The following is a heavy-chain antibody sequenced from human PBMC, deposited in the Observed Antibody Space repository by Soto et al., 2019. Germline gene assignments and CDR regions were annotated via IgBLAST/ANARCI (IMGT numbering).Heavy chain of an antibody. CDR2: IYPSDSDA. CDR3: ARQGVTYGPDY. D-gene: IGHD4-17*01. Sequence: GESLKISCKGSGYSFTTYWVGWVRQMPGKGLEWMGIIYPSDSDARYSPSFQGQVTISVDNPINTAYLQWSSLKASDTAMYYCARQGVTYGPDYWGQGTQVTVSS. CDR1: GYSFTTYW. J-gene: IGHJ4*02. V-gene: IGHV5-51*01.